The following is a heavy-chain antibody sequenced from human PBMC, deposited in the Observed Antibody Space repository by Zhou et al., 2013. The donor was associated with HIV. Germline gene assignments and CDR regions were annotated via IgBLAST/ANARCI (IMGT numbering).Heavy chain of an antibody. J-gene: IGHJ4*02. D-gene: IGHD1-26*01. V-gene: IGHV1-46*01. CDR3: ARAVVGASAFDF. CDR2: INPSGGPS. Sequence: QVQLLQSGAEVKKPGSSVKVSCKASGYSFTNYYIHWVRQAPGQGLEWLGIINPSGGPSIYAHKFRGRVAMTRDTSATTVYMALSSLRSEDTAVYYCARAVVGASAFDFWGQGNPGHRLL. CDR1: GYSFTNYY.